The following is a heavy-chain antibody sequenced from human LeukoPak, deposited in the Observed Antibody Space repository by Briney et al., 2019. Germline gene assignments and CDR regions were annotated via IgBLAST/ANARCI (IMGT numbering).Heavy chain of an antibody. CDR2: ISSSSSYI. J-gene: IGHJ4*02. CDR3: AREGYYDFWSGYLCYFDY. CDR1: GFTFSSYS. V-gene: IGHV3-21*01. Sequence: PGGSLRLSCAASGFTFSSYSMNWVRQAPGKGLEWVSSISSSSSYIYYADSVKGRFTISRDNAKNSLYLQMNSLRAEDTAVYYCAREGYYDFWSGYLCYFDYWGQGTLVTVSS. D-gene: IGHD3-3*01.